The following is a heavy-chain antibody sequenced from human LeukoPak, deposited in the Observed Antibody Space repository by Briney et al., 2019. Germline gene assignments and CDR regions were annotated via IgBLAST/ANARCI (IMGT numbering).Heavy chain of an antibody. J-gene: IGHJ5*02. V-gene: IGHV4-34*01. D-gene: IGHD3-10*01. CDR3: ARGYYYGSFDP. Sequence: SETLSLTCAVYGGSFSGYYWSWIRQPPGKGLEWIGEINHSGSTNYNPSLKSRVTISVDTSKNQFSLKLSSVTAADTAVYYCARGYYYGSFDPWGQGTLVTVSS. CDR1: GGSFSGYY. CDR2: INHSGST.